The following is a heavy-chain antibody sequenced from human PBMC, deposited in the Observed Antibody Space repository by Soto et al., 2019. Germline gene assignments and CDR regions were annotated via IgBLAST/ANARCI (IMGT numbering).Heavy chain of an antibody. CDR2: INGGGGTT. J-gene: IGHJ4*02. Sequence: EVQLLESGGGLIQPGGSLRLSCTASGFTFSSYAMSWVRQAPGKGLEWVSSINGGGGTTNYAYSVKGRFTISRDNSNNTLYLQINSLRAEDTAVYFCAKVVCISNCYDYWGQGTLVTVSS. D-gene: IGHD3-3*02. CDR3: AKVVCISNCYDY. V-gene: IGHV3-23*01. CDR1: GFTFSSYA.